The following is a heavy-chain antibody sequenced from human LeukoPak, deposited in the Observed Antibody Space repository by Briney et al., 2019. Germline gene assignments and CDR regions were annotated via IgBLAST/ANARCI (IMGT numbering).Heavy chain of an antibody. Sequence: PSETLSLTCTVSGGSISSSSYYWGWIRQPPGKGLEWIGSIYYSGSTYYNPSLKSRVTISVDTSKNQFSLKLSSVTAADTAVYYCARDDYGDGYYFDYWGQGTLVTVSS. V-gene: IGHV4-39*07. CDR2: IYYSGST. CDR1: GGSISSSSYY. J-gene: IGHJ4*02. CDR3: ARDDYGDGYYFDY. D-gene: IGHD4-17*01.